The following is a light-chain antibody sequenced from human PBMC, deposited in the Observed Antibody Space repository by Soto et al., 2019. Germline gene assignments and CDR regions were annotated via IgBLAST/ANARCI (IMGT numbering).Light chain of an antibody. Sequence: DTQMTQSPSSLSASVGARVTITCRASQNINTFLNWYQHESGKTLKLLIYAASRLQSGVPSRFSGSGSGTDFTLAISSLQAEDFATDLCHRTYNSPWTFGQGTKVE. CDR2: AAS. CDR3: HRTYNSPWT. V-gene: IGKV1-39*01. CDR1: QNINTF. J-gene: IGKJ1*01.